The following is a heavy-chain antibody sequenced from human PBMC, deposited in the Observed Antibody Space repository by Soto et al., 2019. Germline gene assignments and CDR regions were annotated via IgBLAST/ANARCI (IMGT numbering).Heavy chain of an antibody. D-gene: IGHD5-18*01. CDR1: GFTFSSYA. V-gene: IGHV3-64D*08. Sequence: PGGSLRLSCSASGFTFSSYAMHWVRQAPGKGLEYVSAISSNGGSTYYADSVKGRFTISRDNSKNTLYLQMSSLRAEDTAVYYCVKALRGYSYGPVPFDPWGQGTLVTSPQ. CDR2: ISSNGGST. CDR3: VKALRGYSYGPVPFDP. J-gene: IGHJ5*02.